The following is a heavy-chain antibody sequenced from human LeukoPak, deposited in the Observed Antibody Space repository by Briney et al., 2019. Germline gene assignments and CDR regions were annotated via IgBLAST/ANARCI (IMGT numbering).Heavy chain of an antibody. CDR1: GASIDGSHW. V-gene: IGHV4-59*11. Sequence: PSETLSLTCGVSGASIDGSHWWSWVRQPPGKGLEWIGYIYYSGSTNYNPSLKSRVTISVDTSKNQFSLKLSSVTAADTAVYYCARNPGRSSAFDIWGQGTMVTVSS. CDR2: IYYSGST. CDR3: ARNPGRSSAFDI. D-gene: IGHD2-2*01. J-gene: IGHJ3*02.